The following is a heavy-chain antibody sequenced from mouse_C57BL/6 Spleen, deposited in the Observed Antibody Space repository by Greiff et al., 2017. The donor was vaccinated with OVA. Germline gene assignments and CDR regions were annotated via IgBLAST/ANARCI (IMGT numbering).Heavy chain of an antibody. J-gene: IGHJ3*01. CDR1: GFSFNTYA. CDR3: VRDSSGYRFAY. Sequence: EVMLVESGGGLVQPKGSLKLSCAASGFSFNTYAMNWVRQAPGKGLEWVARIRSKSNNYATYYADSVKDRFTISRDDSESMLYLQMNNLKTEDTAMYYCVRDSSGYRFAYWGQGTLVTVSA. D-gene: IGHD3-2*02. V-gene: IGHV10-1*01. CDR2: IRSKSNNYAT.